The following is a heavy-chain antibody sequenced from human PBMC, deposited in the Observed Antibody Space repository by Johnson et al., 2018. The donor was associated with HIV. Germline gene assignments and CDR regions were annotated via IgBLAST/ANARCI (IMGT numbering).Heavy chain of an antibody. CDR1: GFTFSSYW. V-gene: IGHV3-7*05. CDR3: ALEAVRSTDAFDI. J-gene: IGHJ3*02. D-gene: IGHD3-10*01. Sequence: EVQLVESGGGLVQPGGSLRLSCAASGFTFSSYWMSWVRQSPGKGLEWVANIKQDGSEKYYVDYVKGRFTISRDNAKNSLYLQTNSLRVEETAVYYCALEAVRSTDAFDIWGQGTMVIVSS. CDR2: IKQDGSEK.